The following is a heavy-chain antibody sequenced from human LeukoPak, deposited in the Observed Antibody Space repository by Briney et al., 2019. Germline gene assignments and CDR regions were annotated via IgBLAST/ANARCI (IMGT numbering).Heavy chain of an antibody. V-gene: IGHV4-34*01. CDR3: ARGLKDIVVVPAAVYGMDV. CDR2: INHSGST. D-gene: IGHD2-2*01. J-gene: IGHJ6*02. CDR1: GGSFSGYC. Sequence: PSETLSFTCAAYGGSFSGYCWSWIRQPPGKGLEWIGEINHSGSTNYNPSLKSRVTISVDTSKNQFYLKLSSVTAADTAVYYCARGLKDIVVVPAAVYGMDVWGQGTTVTVSS.